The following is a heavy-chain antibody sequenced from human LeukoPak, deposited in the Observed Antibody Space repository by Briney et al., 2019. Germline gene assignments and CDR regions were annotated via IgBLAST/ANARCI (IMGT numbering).Heavy chain of an antibody. CDR3: AKSGSNRFDY. V-gene: IGHV3-23*01. D-gene: IGHD5-24*01. J-gene: IGHJ4*02. Sequence: GGTLRLSCAASGFTFSSYGMSWVRQAPGKGLEWVSAISGSGGSTYYADSVKGRFTISRDNSKNTLYLRMNSLRAEDTAIYYCAKSGSNRFDYWGQGTLVTVSS. CDR2: ISGSGGST. CDR1: GFTFSSYG.